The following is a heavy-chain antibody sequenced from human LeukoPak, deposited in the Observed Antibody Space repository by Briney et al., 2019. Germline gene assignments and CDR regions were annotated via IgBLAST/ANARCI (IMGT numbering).Heavy chain of an antibody. J-gene: IGHJ3*01. D-gene: IGHD3-22*01. CDR1: GGSISSSSYY. V-gene: IGHV4-39*01. CDR2: IYYSGST. CDR3: ARRPGRYYYDSSGSDAFDL. Sequence: PSETLSLTCTVSGGSISSSSYYWGWLRQPPGKGLEWIGNIYYSGSTYYNPSLKSRVTISVDTSKHQFSLNLSSVTAADTAVYYCARRPGRYYYDSSGSDAFDLWGQGTLVTVSS.